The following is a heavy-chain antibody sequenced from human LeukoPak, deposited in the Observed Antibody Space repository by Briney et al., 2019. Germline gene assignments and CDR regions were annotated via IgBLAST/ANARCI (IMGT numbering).Heavy chain of an antibody. Sequence: PGGSLRLSCAASGFTFSSYSMNWVRQAPGKGLEWVSSISSSSSYIYYADSVKGRFTISRDNAKNSLYLQMNSLRAEDTAVYYCARGSYVFYDSSGYGAFDIWGQRTMVTVSS. CDR3: ARGSYVFYDSSGYGAFDI. CDR1: GFTFSSYS. D-gene: IGHD3-22*01. CDR2: ISSSSSYI. J-gene: IGHJ3*02. V-gene: IGHV3-21*01.